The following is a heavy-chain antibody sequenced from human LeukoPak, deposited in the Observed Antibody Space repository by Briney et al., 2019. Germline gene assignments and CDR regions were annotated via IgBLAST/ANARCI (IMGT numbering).Heavy chain of an antibody. J-gene: IGHJ4*02. V-gene: IGHV4-39*01. D-gene: IGHD5-12*01. CDR1: GGSISRSHYY. CDR2: MYYSGST. CDR3: ARQQVGTRLFDY. Sequence: PSETLSLTCTVSGGSISRSHYYWGWIRQPPGKGLEWIGSMYYSGSTYYNPSLKSRVTISVDTSKNQFSLKLSSVTAADTAVYYCARQQVGTRLFDYWGQGTLVTVSS.